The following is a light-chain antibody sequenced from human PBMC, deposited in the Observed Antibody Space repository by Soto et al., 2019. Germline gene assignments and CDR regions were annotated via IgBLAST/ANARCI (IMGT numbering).Light chain of an antibody. CDR2: EVS. CDR1: SSDIGGYNY. CDR3: SSYTTTTTQVV. J-gene: IGLJ2*01. V-gene: IGLV2-14*01. Sequence: QSALTQPASVSGSPGQSITIFCTGTSSDIGGYNYVSWYQQHPGKAPKLMIYEVSDRPSGVSTRFSGAKSGNTASLTISGLQAEDEAYYYCSSYTTTTTQVVFGGGTKLTVL.